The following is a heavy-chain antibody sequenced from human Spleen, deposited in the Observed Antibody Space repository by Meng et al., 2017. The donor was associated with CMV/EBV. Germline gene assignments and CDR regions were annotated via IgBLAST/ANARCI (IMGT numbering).Heavy chain of an antibody. V-gene: IGHV3-74*01. CDR3: TQGGEDSYGFDYYGMDV. J-gene: IGHJ6*02. Sequence: GESLKISCAASGFTFSSYDMHWVRQAPGKGLVWVSRINSDGSSTSYADSVKGRFTISRDNAKNTLYLQMNSLRAEDTAVYYCTQGGEDSYGFDYYGMDVWGQGTTVTVSS. CDR2: INSDGSST. CDR1: GFTFSSYD. D-gene: IGHD5-18*01.